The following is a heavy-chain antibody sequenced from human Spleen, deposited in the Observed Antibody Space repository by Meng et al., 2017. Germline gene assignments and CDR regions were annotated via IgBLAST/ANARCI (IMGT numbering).Heavy chain of an antibody. CDR2: IKQDGSEK. D-gene: IGHD6-19*01. J-gene: IGHJ4*02. CDR1: GFSLSDSW. Sequence: GESLKISCAASGFSLSDSWMSWVRQAPGKGLEWVANIKQDGSEKYYLDSVKGRFTISRDNARNSLYLQMNSLTPEDTALYYCASDGSGWSRDYWGQGTLVTVSS. V-gene: IGHV3-7*01. CDR3: ASDGSGWSRDY.